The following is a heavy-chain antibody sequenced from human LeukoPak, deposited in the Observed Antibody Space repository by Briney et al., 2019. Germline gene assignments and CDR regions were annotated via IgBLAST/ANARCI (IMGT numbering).Heavy chain of an antibody. CDR3: ARAMTWFGTLDY. CDR2: ISSSGSTI. D-gene: IGHD3-10*01. CDR1: GFTVSSNH. V-gene: IGHV3-48*03. J-gene: IGHJ4*02. Sequence: GGSLRLSCAASGFTVSSNHMNWVRQAPGKGLEWVSYISSSGSTIYYADSVKGRFTISRDNAKNSLYLQMNSLRAEDTAVYYCARAMTWFGTLDYWGQGTLVTVSS.